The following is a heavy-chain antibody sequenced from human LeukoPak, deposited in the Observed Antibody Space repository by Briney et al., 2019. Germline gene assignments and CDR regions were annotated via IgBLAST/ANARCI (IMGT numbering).Heavy chain of an antibody. CDR3: ARDLGSGSYGGY. D-gene: IGHD1-26*01. CDR1: GFAFSSYS. CDR2: ISSSSSYI. V-gene: IGHV3-21*01. Sequence: GGSLRLSCAASGFAFSSYSMNWVRQAPGKGLEWVSSISSSSSYIYYADSVKGRFTISRDNAKNSLYLQMNSLRAEDTAVYYCARDLGSGSYGGYWGQGTLVTVSS. J-gene: IGHJ4*02.